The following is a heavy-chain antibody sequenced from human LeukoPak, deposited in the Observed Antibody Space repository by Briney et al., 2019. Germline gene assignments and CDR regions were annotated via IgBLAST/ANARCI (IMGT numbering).Heavy chain of an antibody. CDR1: GGSISSYY. CDR2: IHYSGST. Sequence: SETLSLTCSVSGGSISSYYWSWIRQPPGKGLEWIGHIHYSGSTYYNPPLNSRVTISVDTSKNQISLKLSSVTAADTAVYFCARQRYSFFDYWGQGTLVTVSS. CDR3: ARQRYSFFDY. D-gene: IGHD6-13*01. V-gene: IGHV4-59*08. J-gene: IGHJ4*02.